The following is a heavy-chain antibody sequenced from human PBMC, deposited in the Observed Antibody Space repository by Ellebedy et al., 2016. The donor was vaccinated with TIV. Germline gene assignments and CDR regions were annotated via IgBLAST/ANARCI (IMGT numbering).Heavy chain of an antibody. J-gene: IGHJ4*02. D-gene: IGHD6-19*01. CDR3: ARDSTQWLVLDY. CDR1: GGSISSYY. CDR2: IYHSGST. V-gene: IGHV4-59*12. Sequence: MPSETLSLTCTVSGGSISSYYWSWIRQPPGKGLEWIGEIYHSGSTTYNPSLKSRVTISVDKSKNQFSLKLSSVTAADTAVYYCARDSTQWLVLDYWGQGTLVTVSS.